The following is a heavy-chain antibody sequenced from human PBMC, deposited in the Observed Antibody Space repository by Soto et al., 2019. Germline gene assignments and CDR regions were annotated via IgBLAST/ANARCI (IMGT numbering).Heavy chain of an antibody. J-gene: IGHJ4*02. Sequence: ASVKVSCKASGVTFSSYAISWVRQAPGQGLEWMGGIIPIFGTANYAQKFQGRVTITADESTSTAYMELSSLRSEDTAVYYCAAQPLYDSSGYRVDYWGQGTLVTVSS. V-gene: IGHV1-69*13. CDR1: GVTFSSYA. D-gene: IGHD3-22*01. CDR2: IIPIFGTA. CDR3: AAQPLYDSSGYRVDY.